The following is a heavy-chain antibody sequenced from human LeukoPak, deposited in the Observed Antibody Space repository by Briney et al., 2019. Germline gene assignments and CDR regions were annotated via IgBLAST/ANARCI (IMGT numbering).Heavy chain of an antibody. J-gene: IGHJ3*02. CDR1: GGSFSGYY. D-gene: IGHD5-24*01. CDR3: ASPRTDGWFYAFDI. V-gene: IGHV4-34*01. CDR2: INHSGST. Sequence: KTSETLSLTCAVYGGSFSGYYWSWIRQPPGKGLEWIWEINHSGSTNYNPSLKSRVTISVDTSKNQFSLKLSSVTAADTAVYYCASPRTDGWFYAFDIWGQGTMVTVSS.